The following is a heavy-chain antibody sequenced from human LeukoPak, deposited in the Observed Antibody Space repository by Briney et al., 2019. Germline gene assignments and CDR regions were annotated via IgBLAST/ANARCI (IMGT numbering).Heavy chain of an antibody. V-gene: IGHV1-18*01. CDR2: ISAYNGNT. CDR3: ARAVGSSWKYYFDY. Sequence: ASVKVSCKASGYTFTSYAMHWVRQTPGQGLEWMGWISAYNGNTNYAQKLQGRVTMTTDTSTSTAYMELRSLRSDDTAVYYCARAVGSSWKYYFDYWGQGTLVTVSS. D-gene: IGHD6-13*01. CDR1: GYTFTSYA. J-gene: IGHJ4*02.